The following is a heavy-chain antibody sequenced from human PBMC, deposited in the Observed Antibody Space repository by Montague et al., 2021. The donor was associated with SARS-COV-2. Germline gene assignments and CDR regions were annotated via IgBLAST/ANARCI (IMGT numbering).Heavy chain of an antibody. Sequence: SLRLSCAASGFTFSSYEMNWVRQAPGKGLEWVSYISSSGSTIYYADSVKGRFTISRDNAKNSLYLQMNSLRAEDTAVYYCARAEMYYDFWSGYPLTFYYFDYWGQGTLVTVSS. D-gene: IGHD3-3*01. V-gene: IGHV3-48*03. J-gene: IGHJ4*02. CDR3: ARAEMYYDFWSGYPLTFYYFDY. CDR2: ISSSGSTI. CDR1: GFTFSSYE.